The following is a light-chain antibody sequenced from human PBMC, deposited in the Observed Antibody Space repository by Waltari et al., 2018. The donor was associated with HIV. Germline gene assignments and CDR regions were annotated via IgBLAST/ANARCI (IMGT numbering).Light chain of an antibody. CDR1: QSVSSSY. CDR3: QQYGSSTIT. CDR2: GAS. J-gene: IGKJ5*01. Sequence: EIVLTQSQATLSFSQGKRATLSCRASQSVSSSYLAWYQQKPGQAPRLLIYGASSRATGIPDRFSGSGSGTDFTLTISRLEPEDFAVYYCQQYGSSTITFGQGTRLEIK. V-gene: IGKV3-20*01.